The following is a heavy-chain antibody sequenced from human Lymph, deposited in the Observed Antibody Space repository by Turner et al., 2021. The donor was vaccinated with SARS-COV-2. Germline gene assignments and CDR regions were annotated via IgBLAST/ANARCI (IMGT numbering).Heavy chain of an antibody. CDR1: GFTFNNYP. V-gene: IGHV3-30-3*01. CDR3: ARDSSGSGTLDY. J-gene: IGHJ4*02. CDR2: ISYDGSNK. Sequence: QVQLVESGGCLVQPGRSLSLSCAASGFTFNNYPMHWVRQAPGKGLEWVAVISYDGSNKYYADSVKGRFTISRDNSKNTLYLQMNSLRAEDTAVYYCARDSSGSGTLDYWGQGTLVTVSS. D-gene: IGHD3-10*01.